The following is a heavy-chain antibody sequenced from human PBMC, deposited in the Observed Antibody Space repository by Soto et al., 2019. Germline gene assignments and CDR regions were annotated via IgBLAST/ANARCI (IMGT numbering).Heavy chain of an antibody. CDR2: ISAYTDNP. CDR3: ARVIPGAEAWFGP. J-gene: IGHJ5*02. V-gene: IGHV1-18*01. D-gene: IGHD2-2*01. CDR1: GYTFTNYG. Sequence: QVQLVQSGGEVKKPGASVKVSCKASGYTFTNYGVTWVRQAPGQGLESMGWISAYTDNPNYAQKFQGRVTMTIDTSTTTAYMDLRSLTSDDTAVYYCARVIPGAEAWFGPWGQGTLVTVSS.